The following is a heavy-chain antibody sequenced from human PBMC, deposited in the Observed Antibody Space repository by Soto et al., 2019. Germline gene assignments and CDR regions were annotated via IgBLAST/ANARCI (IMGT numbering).Heavy chain of an antibody. CDR1: GFTFSSYG. CDR2: IWYDGSNK. Sequence: QVQLVESGGGVVQPGRSLRLSCAASGFTFSSYGMHWVRQAPGKGLEWVAVIWYDGSNKYYADSVKGRFTISRDNSKNTLYLQMNSLRAEDTAVYYCAREYYYDSSGYYPHFDYWGQGTLVTVSS. J-gene: IGHJ4*02. D-gene: IGHD3-22*01. CDR3: AREYYYDSSGYYPHFDY. V-gene: IGHV3-33*01.